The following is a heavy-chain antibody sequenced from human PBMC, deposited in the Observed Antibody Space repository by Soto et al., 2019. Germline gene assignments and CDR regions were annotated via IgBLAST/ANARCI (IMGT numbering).Heavy chain of an antibody. J-gene: IGHJ4*02. CDR2: ISGSGGST. D-gene: IGHD2-2*02. CDR1: GFTFSSYA. Sequence: GGSLRLSCAASGFTFSSYAMSWVRQAPGKGLEWVSAISGSGGSTYYADSVKGRFTISRDNSKNTLYLQMNSLRAEDTAVDYWAKDIAVGVVVPAAIDYWGQGTLVTVSS. CDR3: AKDIAVGVVVPAAIDY. V-gene: IGHV3-23*01.